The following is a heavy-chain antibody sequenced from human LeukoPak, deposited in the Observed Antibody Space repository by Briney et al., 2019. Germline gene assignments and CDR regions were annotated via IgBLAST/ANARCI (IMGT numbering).Heavy chain of an antibody. D-gene: IGHD3-22*01. CDR2: IYYSGST. Sequence: SETLSLTCTVSGGSISSYYWSWIRQPPGKGLEWIGYIYYSGSTNYNPSLKSRVTISVDTSKNQFSPKLSSVTAADTAVYYCARAGTYYYDSSGPWGQGTLVTVSS. V-gene: IGHV4-59*12. CDR3: ARAGTYYYDSSGP. J-gene: IGHJ5*02. CDR1: GGSISSYY.